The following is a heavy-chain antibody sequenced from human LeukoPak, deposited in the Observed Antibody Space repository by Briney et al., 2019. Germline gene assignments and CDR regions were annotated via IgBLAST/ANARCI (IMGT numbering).Heavy chain of an antibody. D-gene: IGHD6-19*01. V-gene: IGHV3-21*01. CDR1: GFTFSSYS. Sequence: GGSLRLSCVASGFTFSSYSMNWVRQAPGKGLEWVSSISSSSSYIYYADSVKGRFTISRDNAKNSLYLQMNSLRAEDTAVYYCARSPSVAGKFYGMDVWGQGTTVTVSS. CDR3: ARSPSVAGKFYGMDV. CDR2: ISSSSSYI. J-gene: IGHJ6*02.